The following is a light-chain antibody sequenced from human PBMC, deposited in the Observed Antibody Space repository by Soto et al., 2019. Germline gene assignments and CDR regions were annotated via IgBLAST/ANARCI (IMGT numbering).Light chain of an antibody. V-gene: IGLV2-8*01. Sequence: QSVLTQPPSASGSPGQSVTISCTGTSSDIGGYNYVSWYQQHPGKAPKVMIYEVTKRPSGVPNRFSGSKSGNTASLTVSGLQAEDEADYYCSSYAGTNRVFGGGTKVTVL. J-gene: IGLJ3*02. CDR2: EVT. CDR1: SSDIGGYNY. CDR3: SSYAGTNRV.